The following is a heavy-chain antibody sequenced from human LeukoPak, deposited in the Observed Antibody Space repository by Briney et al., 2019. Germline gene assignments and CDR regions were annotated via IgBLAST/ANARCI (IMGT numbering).Heavy chain of an antibody. V-gene: IGHV3-23*01. CDR1: GFTFSSYT. CDR3: AKATGLIVVVIYFDY. CDR2: ISGSGGST. J-gene: IGHJ4*02. Sequence: GGSLRLSCAASGFTFSSYTMSWVRQAPGKGLEWVSAISGSGGSTYYADSVKGRFTISRDNSKNTLYLQMNSLRAEDTAVYYCAKATGLIVVVIYFDYWGQGTLVTVSS. D-gene: IGHD3-22*01.